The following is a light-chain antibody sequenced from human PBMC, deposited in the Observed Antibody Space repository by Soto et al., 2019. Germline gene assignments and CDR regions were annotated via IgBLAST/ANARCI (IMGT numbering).Light chain of an antibody. J-gene: IGKJ2*01. V-gene: IGKV3-15*01. CDR1: QSVSSN. CDR3: QQYNNWPPYT. Sequence: EIVMTQSPATLSVSPGERATLSCRASQSVSSNLAWYQQKPGQAPRLLIYGASTSATGIPARFSGSGSGTKFTLTISSLQSEDFAVYYCQQYNNWPPYTFGQGTKLEIK. CDR2: GAS.